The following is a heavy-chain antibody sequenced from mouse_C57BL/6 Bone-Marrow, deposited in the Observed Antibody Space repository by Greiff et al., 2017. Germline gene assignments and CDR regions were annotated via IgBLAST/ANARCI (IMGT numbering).Heavy chain of an antibody. CDR2: IHPSDSDT. V-gene: IGHV1-74*01. CDR3: AIEGGGYLYFDV. J-gene: IGHJ1*03. CDR1: GYTFTSYW. Sequence: VQLQQPGAELVKPGASVKVSCKASGYTFTSYWMHWVKQRPGQGLEWIGRIHPSDSDTNYNQKFKGKATLTVDKSSGTAYMHLSRPTSEDAAVYYCAIEGGGYLYFDVWGTGTTVTVSS.